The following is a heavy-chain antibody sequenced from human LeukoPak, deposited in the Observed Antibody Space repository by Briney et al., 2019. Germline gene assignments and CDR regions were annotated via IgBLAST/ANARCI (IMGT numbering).Heavy chain of an antibody. Sequence: GGSLRLSCAASGFTFSSYGMHWVRQAPGKGLEWAAVIWYDGSNKYYADSVKGRFTISRDNSKNTLYLQMNSLRAEDTAVYYCATVAMEDWYFDLWGRGTLVTVSS. V-gene: IGHV3-33*01. J-gene: IGHJ2*01. CDR3: ATVAMEDWYFDL. CDR2: IWYDGSNK. CDR1: GFTFSSYG. D-gene: IGHD5-18*01.